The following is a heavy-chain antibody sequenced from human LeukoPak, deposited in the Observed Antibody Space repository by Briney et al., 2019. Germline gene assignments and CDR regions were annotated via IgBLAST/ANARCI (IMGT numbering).Heavy chain of an antibody. D-gene: IGHD3-10*01. V-gene: IGHV1-2*02. Sequence: ASVKVSCKASGYTFTGYYMHWVRQAPGQGLEWMGWINPNSGGTNYAQKFQGRDTMTRDTSISTAYMELSRLRSDDTAVYYCARGDLSGSYPKFGPLWFDPWGQGTLVTVSS. CDR2: INPNSGGT. J-gene: IGHJ5*02. CDR3: ARGDLSGSYPKFGPLWFDP. CDR1: GYTFTGYY.